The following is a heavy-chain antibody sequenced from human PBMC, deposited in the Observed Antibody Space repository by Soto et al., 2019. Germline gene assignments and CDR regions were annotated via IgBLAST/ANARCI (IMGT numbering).Heavy chain of an antibody. Sequence: GASVKVSCKASGYTFTSYGISWVRQAPGQGLKRMGWISAYNGNTNYAQKLQGRVTMTTDTSTSTAYMELRSLRSDDTAVYYCARCTLTTHSDYWGQGTLVTVSS. CDR2: ISAYNGNT. J-gene: IGHJ4*02. CDR1: GYTFTSYG. V-gene: IGHV1-18*01. CDR3: ARCTLTTHSDY. D-gene: IGHD4-4*01.